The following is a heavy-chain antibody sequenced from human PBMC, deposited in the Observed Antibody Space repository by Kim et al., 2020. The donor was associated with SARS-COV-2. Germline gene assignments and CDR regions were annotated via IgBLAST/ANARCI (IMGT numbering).Heavy chain of an antibody. V-gene: IGHV1-18*01. CDR1: GYTFTSYG. CDR2: ISAYNGNT. D-gene: IGHD3-16*01. J-gene: IGHJ6*02. Sequence: ASVKVSCKASGYTFTSYGISWVRQAPGQGLEWMGWISAYNGNTNYAQKLQGRVTMTTDTSTSTAYMELRSLRSDDTAVYYCARCWGSISRGCYYGMDVWGQGTTVTVSS. CDR3: ARCWGSISRGCYYGMDV.